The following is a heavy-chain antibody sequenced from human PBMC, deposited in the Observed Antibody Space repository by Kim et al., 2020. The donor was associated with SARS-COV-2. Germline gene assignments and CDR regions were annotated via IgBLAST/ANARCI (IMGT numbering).Heavy chain of an antibody. J-gene: IGHJ6*02. Sequence: GGSLRLSCAASGFTFSSYAMHWVRQAPGKGLEWVAVISYDGSNKYYADSVKGRFTISRDNSKNTLYLQMNSLRAEDTAVYYCAREGGPRGLYYGMDVWGQGTTVTVSS. CDR2: ISYDGSNK. D-gene: IGHD3-10*01. CDR3: AREGGPRGLYYGMDV. V-gene: IGHV3-30-3*01. CDR1: GFTFSSYA.